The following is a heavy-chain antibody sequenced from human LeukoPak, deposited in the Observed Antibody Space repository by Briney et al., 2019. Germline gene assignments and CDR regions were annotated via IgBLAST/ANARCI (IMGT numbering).Heavy chain of an antibody. CDR3: AREEMATPHDAFDI. J-gene: IGHJ3*02. CDR2: ISSSSSYT. V-gene: IGHV3-11*05. D-gene: IGHD5-24*01. CDR1: GFTFSAYY. Sequence: GGSLRLSCAASGFTFSAYYMSWIRQAPGKGLEWVSYISSSSSYTNYADSVKGRFTISRDNAKNSLYLQMNSLRAEDTAVYYCAREEMATPHDAFDIWGQGTMVTVSS.